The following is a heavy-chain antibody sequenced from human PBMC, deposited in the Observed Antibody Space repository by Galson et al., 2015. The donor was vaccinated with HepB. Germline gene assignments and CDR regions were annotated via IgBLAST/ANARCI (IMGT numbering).Heavy chain of an antibody. Sequence: SVKVSCKASGGTFSSYAISWVRQAPGQGLEWMGGIIPIFGTANYAQKFQGRVTITADKSTSTAYMELSSLRSEDTAVYYCARDLRRIFGVDHPYGMDVWGQGTTVTVSS. CDR3: ARDLRRIFGVDHPYGMDV. J-gene: IGHJ6*02. CDR1: GGTFSSYA. D-gene: IGHD3-3*02. CDR2: IIPIFGTA. V-gene: IGHV1-69*06.